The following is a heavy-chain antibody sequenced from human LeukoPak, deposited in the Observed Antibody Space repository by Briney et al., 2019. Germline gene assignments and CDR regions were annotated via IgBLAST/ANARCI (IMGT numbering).Heavy chain of an antibody. V-gene: IGHV3-15*01. CDR1: GFTFSDAW. CDR2: IKSKIDGGTI. J-gene: IGHJ4*02. D-gene: IGHD6-25*01. CDR3: TTRRQDGC. Sequence: GGSLRLSCVASGFTFSDAWMSWVRQAPGKGLEWVGRIKSKIDGGTIDYGTPVKGRFTISRDDSRNTLYLQMNSLKTEDTAVYYCTTRRQDGCWGQGTLVTVS.